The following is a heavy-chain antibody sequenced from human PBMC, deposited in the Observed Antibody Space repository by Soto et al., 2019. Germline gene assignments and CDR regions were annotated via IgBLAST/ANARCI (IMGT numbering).Heavy chain of an antibody. J-gene: IGHJ4*02. CDR1: GFTFSSYA. Sequence: PGGSLRLSCAASGFTFSSYAMHWVRQAPGKGLEYVSAISSNGGSTYYANSVKGRFTISRDNSKNTLYLQMGSLRAEDMAVYYCEREGYCSSTRCYSFDYWGQGT. CDR3: EREGYCSSTRCYSFDY. V-gene: IGHV3-64*01. D-gene: IGHD2-2*01. CDR2: ISSNGGST.